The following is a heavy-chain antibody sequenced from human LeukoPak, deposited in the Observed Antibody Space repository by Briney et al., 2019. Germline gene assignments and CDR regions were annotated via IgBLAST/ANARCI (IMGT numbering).Heavy chain of an antibody. D-gene: IGHD1-26*01. Sequence: PGGSLGLSCAASEFTFSSFGMSWVRQAPGKGLEWVSAISVIDDSTYYADSVKGRFTISRDNSKNTLYLQMNSLRAEDTAVYYCAKVASGSYYNWPFDYWGQGTLVTVSS. CDR2: ISVIDDST. CDR1: EFTFSSFG. V-gene: IGHV3-23*01. CDR3: AKVASGSYYNWPFDY. J-gene: IGHJ4*02.